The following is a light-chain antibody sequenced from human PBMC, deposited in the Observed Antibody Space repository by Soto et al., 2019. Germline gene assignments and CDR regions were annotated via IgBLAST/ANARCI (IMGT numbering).Light chain of an antibody. V-gene: IGKV1-16*02. CDR1: QDIRNY. Sequence: DIQMTQSPSSLSASVGDRVTITCRASQDIRNYLAWFQQKPGNAAKSLIYAASSLQGGVPSKISGSGSGTDFTLTISRLQTEDFATCCCQQYDSYPYTFGQGTKLEIK. CDR2: AAS. CDR3: QQYDSYPYT. J-gene: IGKJ2*01.